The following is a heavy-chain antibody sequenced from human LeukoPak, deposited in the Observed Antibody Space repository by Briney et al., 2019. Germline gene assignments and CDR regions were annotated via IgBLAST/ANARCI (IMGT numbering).Heavy chain of an antibody. CDR3: ARARNYYDSSDYYYEGDAFDI. V-gene: IGHV1-8*01. CDR2: MNPNSGNT. CDR1: GYTFTSYD. Sequence: ASVKVSCKASGYTFTSYDINWVRQATGQGLEWMGWMNPNSGNTGYAQKFQGRVTMTRNTSISTAYMELRSLTSDDTAVYYCARARNYYDSSDYYYEGDAFDIWGQGTMVTVSS. J-gene: IGHJ3*02. D-gene: IGHD3-22*01.